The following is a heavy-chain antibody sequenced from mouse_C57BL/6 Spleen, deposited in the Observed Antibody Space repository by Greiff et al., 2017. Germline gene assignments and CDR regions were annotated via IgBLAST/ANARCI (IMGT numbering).Heavy chain of an antibody. CDR1: GYTFTDYN. D-gene: IGHD2-4*01. Sequence: EVQLQQSGPALVKPGASVKMSCKASGYTFTDYNMHWVKQSHGKSLEWIGYINPNNGGTRYNQKFKGKATLTVNKSSSTAYMELRSLTSEDSAVYYCARSDEYDGAWFAYWGQGTLVTVSA. CDR2: INPNNGGT. CDR3: ARSDEYDGAWFAY. V-gene: IGHV1-22*01. J-gene: IGHJ3*01.